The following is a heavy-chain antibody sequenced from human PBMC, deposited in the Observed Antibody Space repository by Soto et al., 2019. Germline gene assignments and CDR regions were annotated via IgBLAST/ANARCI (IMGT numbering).Heavy chain of an antibody. CDR2: IIPIFGTA. CDR1: GGTFSSYA. CDR3: ASPPVAATYYYGMDV. Sequence: QVQLVQSGAEVKKPGSSVKVSCKASGGTFSSYAISWVRQAPGQGLEWMGGIIPIFGTANYAQKFQGRVTXPAXXSXRTAYMELSSLRSEDTAVYYCASPPVAATYYYGMDVWGQGTTVTVSS. V-gene: IGHV1-69*12. D-gene: IGHD1-26*01. J-gene: IGHJ6*02.